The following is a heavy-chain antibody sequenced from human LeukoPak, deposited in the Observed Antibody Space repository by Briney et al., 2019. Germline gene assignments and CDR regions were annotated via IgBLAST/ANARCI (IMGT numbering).Heavy chain of an antibody. Sequence: AAVKVSCKASGYTFTSYGISWVRQAPGQGLEWMGWISAYNGNTNYAQKLQGRVTMTTDTSTSTAYMELRSLRSDDTAVYYCARDGGDGLVVVPAAIYYYYGMDVWGQGTTVTVS. CDR2: ISAYNGNT. V-gene: IGHV1-18*01. D-gene: IGHD2-2*01. CDR1: GYTFTSYG. J-gene: IGHJ6*02. CDR3: ARDGGDGLVVVPAAIYYYYGMDV.